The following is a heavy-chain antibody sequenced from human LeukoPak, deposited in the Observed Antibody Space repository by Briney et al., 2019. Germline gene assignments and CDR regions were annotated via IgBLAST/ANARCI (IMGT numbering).Heavy chain of an antibody. CDR2: IIPIFGTA. J-gene: IGHJ4*02. Sequence: VASVKVSCKASGGTFSSYAISWVRQAPGQGLEWMGRIIPIFGTANYAQKFQGRVTITTDESTSTAYMELSRLRSDDTAVYYCARVRGIHYYFDYWGQGTLVTVSS. CDR3: ARVRGIHYYFDY. CDR1: GGTFSSYA. V-gene: IGHV1-69*05.